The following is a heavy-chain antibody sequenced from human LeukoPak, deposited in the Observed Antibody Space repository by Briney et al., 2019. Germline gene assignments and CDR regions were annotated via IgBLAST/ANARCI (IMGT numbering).Heavy chain of an antibody. CDR2: ISSSSSTI. D-gene: IGHD4-23*01. J-gene: IGHJ3*02. V-gene: IGHV3-48*04. CDR1: GFTFSSYS. CDR3: ARDLRTPGRGGDAFDI. Sequence: GGSLRLSCAASGFTFSSYSMNWVRQAPGKGLEWVSYISSSSSTIYYADSVKGRFTISRDNAKNSLYLQMNSLRAEDTAVYYCARDLRTPGRGGDAFDIWGQGTMVTVSS.